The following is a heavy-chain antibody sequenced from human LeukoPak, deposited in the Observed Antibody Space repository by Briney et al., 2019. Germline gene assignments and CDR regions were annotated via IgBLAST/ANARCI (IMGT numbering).Heavy chain of an antibody. D-gene: IGHD4-17*01. V-gene: IGHV1-3*01. CDR3: AREKRPYGDYPRYYFDY. J-gene: IGHJ4*02. CDR1: GYTFTSYA. Sequence: GASVKVSCKASGYTFTSYAMHWVRQAPGQRLEWMGWINAGNGNTKYSQKFQGRVTITRDTSASTAYMELSSLRSEDTAVYYCAREKRPYGDYPRYYFDYWGQGTLVTVSS. CDR2: INAGNGNT.